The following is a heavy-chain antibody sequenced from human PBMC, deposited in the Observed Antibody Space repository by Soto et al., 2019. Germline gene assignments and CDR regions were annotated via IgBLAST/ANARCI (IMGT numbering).Heavy chain of an antibody. CDR3: ARSLSTISARPDY. Sequence: ASVKVSCKASGYTFTGYFMHWVRQAPGQGLEWMGWINPNSGGTNHAQKFQGRVTMTRDTSISTAYMELSRLTSDDTAVYYCARSLSTISARPDYWGQGTLVTVSS. CDR2: INPNSGGT. D-gene: IGHD6-6*01. J-gene: IGHJ4*02. V-gene: IGHV1-2*02. CDR1: GYTFTGYF.